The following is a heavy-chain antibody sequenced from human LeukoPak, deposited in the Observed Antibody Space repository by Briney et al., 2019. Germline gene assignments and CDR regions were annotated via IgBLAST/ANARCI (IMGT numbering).Heavy chain of an antibody. CDR1: GFTFSSYA. J-gene: IGHJ3*02. D-gene: IGHD3-22*01. CDR3: ARDPVVVVSSDAFDI. CDR2: ISSSSSTI. Sequence: GGSLRLSCAASGFTFSSYAMSWVRQAPGKGLEWVSYISSSSSTIYYADSVKGRFTISRDNAKNSLYLQMNSLRAEDTAVYYCARDPVVVVSSDAFDIWGQGTMVTVSS. V-gene: IGHV3-48*01.